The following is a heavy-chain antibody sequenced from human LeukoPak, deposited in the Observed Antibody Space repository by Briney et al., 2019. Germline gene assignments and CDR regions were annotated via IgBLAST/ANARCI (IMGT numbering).Heavy chain of an antibody. CDR3: TTDEDWNYARKDV. J-gene: IGHJ6*02. CDR1: GFTFNYAW. D-gene: IGHD1-7*01. CDR2: TVSEIDGGTT. Sequence: GGSLRLSCAASGFTFNYAWMSWVRQVPGKGLEWVGQTVSEIDGGTTDYAAPVKGRFTISRDDSKSTLYLQVNSLKIEDTAVYYCTTDEDWNYARKDVWGQGATVIVSS. V-gene: IGHV3-15*04.